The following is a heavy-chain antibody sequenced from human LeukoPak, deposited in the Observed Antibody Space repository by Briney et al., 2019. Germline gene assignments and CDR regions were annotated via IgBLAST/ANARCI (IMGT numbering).Heavy chain of an antibody. CDR2: SYYRSKWYN. D-gene: IGHD3-10*01. CDR1: GDSVSSQRGA. Sequence: SQTLSLTCVISGDSVSSQRGAWNWIRQSPSRGLEWLGRSYYRSKWYNDYAISVKSRISINSDTSRNQFSLQLNSVTPEDTAVYYCAHALSGIDFNYWGQGALVTVSS. J-gene: IGHJ4*02. CDR3: AHALSGIDFNY. V-gene: IGHV6-1*01.